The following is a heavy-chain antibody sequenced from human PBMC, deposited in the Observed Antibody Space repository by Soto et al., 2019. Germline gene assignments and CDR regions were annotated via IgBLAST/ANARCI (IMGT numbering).Heavy chain of an antibody. CDR1: GGSFRGFY. D-gene: IGHD6-6*01. CDR3: ARAHDFRGGRQQLVDP. J-gene: IGHJ5*02. Sequence: SEPLPLTWPFSGGSFRGFYWTQFRQSTGQGLEWLGDINHVGITNYNLSLESRVSIPVDTSKSQFSLKLSSVTAADTAVYYCARAHDFRGGRQQLVDPWAKGSPVT. V-gene: IGHV4-34*01. CDR2: INHVGIT.